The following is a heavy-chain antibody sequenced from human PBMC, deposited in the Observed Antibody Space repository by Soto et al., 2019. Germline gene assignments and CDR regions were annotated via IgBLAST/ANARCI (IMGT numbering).Heavy chain of an antibody. Sequence: QITLKESGPTLVKPRQTLTLTCTFSGFSLSTHGVAVGWIRQPPGKALECLAIIYWDDDKRYNPSLKNRLTITMDTSKNQVVLTMTNVDPVDTATYRCAYRLPYNMNWESGWFDPWGQGTLVTVSS. D-gene: IGHD1-7*01. J-gene: IGHJ5*02. V-gene: IGHV2-5*02. CDR1: GFSLSTHGVA. CDR2: IYWDDDK. CDR3: AYRLPYNMNWESGWFDP.